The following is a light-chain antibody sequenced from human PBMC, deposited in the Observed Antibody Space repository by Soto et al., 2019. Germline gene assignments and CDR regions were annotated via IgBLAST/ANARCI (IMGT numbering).Light chain of an antibody. V-gene: IGLV3-21*04. Sequence: SYELTQPPSVSVAPGKTATITCERSNIGRKSVHWYQQKPGQAPVLVIYYDSDRPSGIPERFSGSNSGNTATLTINRVESVDEADYYCQVWDTSSDHLVIFGGGTKLTVL. CDR2: YDS. CDR1: NIGRKS. CDR3: QVWDTSSDHLVI. J-gene: IGLJ2*01.